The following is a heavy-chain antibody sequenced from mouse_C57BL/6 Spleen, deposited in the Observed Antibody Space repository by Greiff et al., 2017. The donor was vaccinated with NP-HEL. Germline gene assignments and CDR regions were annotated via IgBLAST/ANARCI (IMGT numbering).Heavy chain of an antibody. CDR2: INPSTGGT. J-gene: IGHJ4*01. V-gene: IGHV1-42*01. CDR3: ANAYDSSYDAMDY. D-gene: IGHD1-1*01. Sequence: VQLKESGPELVKPGASVKISCKASGYSFTGYYMNWVKQSPEKSLEWIGEINPSTGGTNYNQKFKATATLTVDKSSSTAYMQLKRLTSEDSAVYYCANAYDSSYDAMDYWGQGTTVTVSS. CDR1: GYSFTGYY.